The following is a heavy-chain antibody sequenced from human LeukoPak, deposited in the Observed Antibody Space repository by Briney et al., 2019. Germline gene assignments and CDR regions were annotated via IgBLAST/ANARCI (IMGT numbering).Heavy chain of an antibody. V-gene: IGHV3-30-3*01. D-gene: IGHD2-2*01. Sequence: GGSLRLSCAASGFTFSSYAMSWVRQAPGKGLEWVAVISYDGGNKYYADSVKGRFTISRDNSKNTLYLQMNSLRTEDAAVYYCARSRVVVDAFDIWGQGTMVTVSS. J-gene: IGHJ3*02. CDR2: ISYDGGNK. CDR3: ARSRVVVDAFDI. CDR1: GFTFSSYA.